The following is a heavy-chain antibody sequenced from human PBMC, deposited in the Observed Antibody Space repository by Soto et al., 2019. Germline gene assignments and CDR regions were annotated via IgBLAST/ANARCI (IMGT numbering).Heavy chain of an antibody. CDR2: ISDDGSNN. D-gene: IGHD6-13*01. J-gene: IGHJ4*02. V-gene: IGHV3-30-3*01. Sequence: QVQLVESGGGVVQPGRSLRRSCAVSGFTFTNYAMHWVRQAPGKGLEWVAVISDDGSNNKYADSVKGRFTISRDNSKNTMYMQMNSLRAEDTALYYCARDHFAISWSYFAYWGQGTLVTVSS. CDR1: GFTFTNYA. CDR3: ARDHFAISWSYFAY.